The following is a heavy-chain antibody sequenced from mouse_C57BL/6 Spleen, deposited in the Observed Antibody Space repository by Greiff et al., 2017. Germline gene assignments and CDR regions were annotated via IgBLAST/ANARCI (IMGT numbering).Heavy chain of an antibody. Sequence: EVQLQESGPGLAKPSQSLSLTCSVTGYSITSDYWNWIRKFPGNKLEYMGYISYSGSTYYNPSHKSRISKTRDTSKNQYYMQLNSVTTEDTATYYGARASYYGSGYPFDCWGTGTTLTVSS. J-gene: IGHJ2*01. D-gene: IGHD1-1*01. CDR3: ARASYYGSGYPFDC. CDR1: GYSITSDY. CDR2: ISYSGST. V-gene: IGHV3-8*01.